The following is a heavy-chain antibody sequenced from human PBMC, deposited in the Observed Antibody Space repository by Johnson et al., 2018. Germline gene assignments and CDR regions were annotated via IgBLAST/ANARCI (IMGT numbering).Heavy chain of an antibody. V-gene: IGHV3-23*04. Sequence: VQLVESGGGLVQPGGSLRLSCAASGFTFSSYAMSWVRQAPGKGLEWVSAISGSGGSTYYADSVKGRFTISRDNSKNTLYLQMKSLRAEDTAVYYCEKEINSSWFYYDYYMGVWGKGTTVTGSS. CDR3: EKEINSSWFYYDYYMGV. CDR1: GFTFSSYA. CDR2: ISGSGGST. J-gene: IGHJ6*03. D-gene: IGHD6-13*01.